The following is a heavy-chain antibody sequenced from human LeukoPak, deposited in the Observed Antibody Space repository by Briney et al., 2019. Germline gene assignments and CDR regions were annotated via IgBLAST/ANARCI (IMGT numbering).Heavy chain of an antibody. Sequence: GGSLRLSCAASGFTFSTYAMNWVRQAPGKGLEWISYITSSGATKYSADSVKGRFTISRDNAKNSLYLQMTSLRVEDTAFYYCVRESRNDWYVGYFDYWGRGTLVTVSS. CDR2: ITSSGATK. CDR1: GFTFSTYA. V-gene: IGHV3-48*03. J-gene: IGHJ4*02. CDR3: VRESRNDWYVGYFDY. D-gene: IGHD6-19*01.